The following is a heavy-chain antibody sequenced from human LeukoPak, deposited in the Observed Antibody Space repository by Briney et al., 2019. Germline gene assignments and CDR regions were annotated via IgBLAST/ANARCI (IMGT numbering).Heavy chain of an antibody. V-gene: IGHV3-53*01. CDR3: AKTRIGYTYLIDY. Sequence: PGGSLRLSCAASGFTVSSNYMSWVRQAPGKGLEWVSVIYSGGSTYYADSVKGRFTISRDNSKNMLYLQLNSPRAEDTAVYYCAKTRIGYTYLIDYWGQGTLVTVSS. D-gene: IGHD5-18*01. CDR1: GFTVSSNY. CDR2: IYSGGST. J-gene: IGHJ4*02.